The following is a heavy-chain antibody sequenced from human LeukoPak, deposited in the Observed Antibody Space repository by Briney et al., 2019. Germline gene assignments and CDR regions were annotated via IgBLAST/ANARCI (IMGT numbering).Heavy chain of an antibody. J-gene: IGHJ4*02. CDR3: ASIFYSIDYIFDY. V-gene: IGHV3-7*01. CDR1: GFTFSSYW. Sequence: GGSLRLSCAASGFTFSSYWMSWVRQAPGKGLEWVANIKQDGSEKYYVDSVKGRFTISRDNAKNSLYLQMNSLRAEDTAVYYCASIFYSIDYIFDYWGQGTLVTVSS. CDR2: IKQDGSEK. D-gene: IGHD3-22*01.